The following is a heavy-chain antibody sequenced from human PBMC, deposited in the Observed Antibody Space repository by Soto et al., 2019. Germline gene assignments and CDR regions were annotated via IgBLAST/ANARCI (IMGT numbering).Heavy chain of an antibody. D-gene: IGHD1-26*01. J-gene: IGHJ3*02. Sequence: QVRLQASGPGLVKPSQTLSLTCTVSGGSIISGNYFWSWVRQTPGKGLEWIAYIHHTGSAHYNPSLERRVAMSIDTSENQFSLRLTSVTAADTAVYYCAREVIAPQAGAEGFDIWGQGTMVTVSS. V-gene: IGHV4-30-4*01. CDR2: IHHTGSA. CDR1: GGSIISGNYF. CDR3: AREVIAPQAGAEGFDI.